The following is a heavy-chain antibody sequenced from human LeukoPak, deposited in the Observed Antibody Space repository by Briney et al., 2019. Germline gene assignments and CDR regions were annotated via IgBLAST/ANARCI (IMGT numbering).Heavy chain of an antibody. D-gene: IGHD2-2*01. Sequence: GGSLRLSCAASGFTFSSYWMSWVRQAPGKGLEWVANIKQDGSEKYYVDSVKGRFTISRDNAKNSLYLQMNSLRAEDTAVYYCARVLGSTSYHMDVWGKRTTVTVSS. V-gene: IGHV3-7*01. CDR3: ARVLGSTSYHMDV. CDR1: GFTFSSYW. CDR2: IKQDGSEK. J-gene: IGHJ6*03.